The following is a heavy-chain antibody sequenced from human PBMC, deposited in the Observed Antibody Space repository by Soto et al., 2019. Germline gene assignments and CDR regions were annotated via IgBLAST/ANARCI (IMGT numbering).Heavy chain of an antibody. V-gene: IGHV4-34*01. Sequence: QVQLQQWGAGLLKPSETLSLTCAVYGGSFSGYYWSRIRQPPGNGLEWIGEINHSGSTNYNPSLKIRIPIPVDTSKHQIFLQLGSVADSDTDVYYCASEFRGYCSSTSCYCSYYYMDFWGKGTTVTVSS. CDR3: ASEFRGYCSSTSCYCSYYYMDF. D-gene: IGHD2-2*03. J-gene: IGHJ6*03. CDR2: INHSGST. CDR1: GGSFSGYY.